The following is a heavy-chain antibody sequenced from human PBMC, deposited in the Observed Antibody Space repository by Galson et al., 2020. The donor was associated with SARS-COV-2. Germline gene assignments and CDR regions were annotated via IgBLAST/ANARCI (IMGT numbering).Heavy chain of an antibody. CDR2: MNPNSGNP. V-gene: IGHV1-8*03. CDR1: GYTFARYD. CDR3: ARASKHYKRLTGYLNDYYYYMDV. Sequence: ASVTVSCQASGYTFARYDLHWVRQATRQGLAWMGWMNPNSGNPRHEQRFQGRVTITMDTSISTAYLELSSLRSEDTAVYYCARASKHYKRLTGYLNDYYYYMDVWGKGTTVTSSS. D-gene: IGHD3-9*01. J-gene: IGHJ6*03.